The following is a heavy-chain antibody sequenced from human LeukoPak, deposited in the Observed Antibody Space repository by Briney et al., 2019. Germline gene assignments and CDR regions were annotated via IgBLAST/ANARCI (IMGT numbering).Heavy chain of an antibody. CDR2: ISGDGGST. V-gene: IGHV3-43*02. Sequence: PGGCLRLSCAASGFTFDDYAMHWVRRAPGKGLERVSLISGDGGSTYYADSVKGRFTISRDNSKNSLYLQMNSLRTEDTALYYCAKIGYGDREFDYWGQGTLVTVSS. J-gene: IGHJ4*02. D-gene: IGHD4-17*01. CDR3: AKIGYGDREFDY. CDR1: GFTFDDYA.